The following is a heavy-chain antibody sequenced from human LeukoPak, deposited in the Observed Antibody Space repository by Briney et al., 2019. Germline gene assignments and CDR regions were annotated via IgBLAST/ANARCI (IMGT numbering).Heavy chain of an antibody. D-gene: IGHD3-10*01. CDR1: GFSLRTSGMC. CDR2: IVWDDDK. CDR3: ARILGGDDAFDI. V-gene: IGHV2-70*11. J-gene: IGHJ3*02. Sequence: SGPTLVNPTQTRTLTCTFSGFSLRTSGMCVTWIRQPPGKALEWLARIVWDDDKYYSTSLKTRLTISKDTSKNQVDLTMTNMDPVDTATYYCARILGGDDAFDIWGQGTMVTVSS.